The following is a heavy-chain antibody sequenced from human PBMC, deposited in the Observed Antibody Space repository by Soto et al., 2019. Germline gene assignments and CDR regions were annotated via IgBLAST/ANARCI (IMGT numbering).Heavy chain of an antibody. CDR1: GYTLTSYG. CDR3: ARDGGGATHYYYYGMDV. Sequence: ASVKVSCKASGYTLTSYGISWVRQAPGQGLEWMGWISAYNGNTNYAQKLQGRVTMTTDTSTSTAYMELRSLRSDDTAVYYCARDGGGATHYYYYGMDVWGQGTTVTVSS. CDR2: ISAYNGNT. D-gene: IGHD1-26*01. V-gene: IGHV1-18*04. J-gene: IGHJ6*02.